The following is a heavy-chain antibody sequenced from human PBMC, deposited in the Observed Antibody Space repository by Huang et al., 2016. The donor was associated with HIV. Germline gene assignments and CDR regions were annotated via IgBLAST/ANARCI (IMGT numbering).Heavy chain of an antibody. Sequence: VQLQQSGPGLLKPSQTLSLTCAISGDNVSANSVTWNWIRQSPSRGLEWLGRTYYRSKWYNDYAKSVRSRITIDTDISKNHFSPQLKSVVPEDTAVYFCARGHDFYYDRTGYSFDYWGQGGLVTVST. CDR2: TYYRSKWYN. D-gene: IGHD3-22*01. CDR3: ARGHDFYYDRTGYSFDY. V-gene: IGHV6-1*01. J-gene: IGHJ4*02. CDR1: GDNVSANSVT.